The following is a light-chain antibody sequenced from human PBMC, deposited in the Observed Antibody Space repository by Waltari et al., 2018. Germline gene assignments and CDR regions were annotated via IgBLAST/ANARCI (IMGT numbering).Light chain of an antibody. CDR3: QQYYSNPAT. Sequence: AIRITQSPSSLSASTGDIVTITCRASQGISTYLPWYQQKPGKDHKVLIYAESTLQSGVPSRFRGSGSGTDFTLTISCLQSEDFAIYYCQQYYSNPATFGQGTKVEIK. CDR2: AES. CDR1: QGISTY. J-gene: IGKJ1*01. V-gene: IGKV1-8*01.